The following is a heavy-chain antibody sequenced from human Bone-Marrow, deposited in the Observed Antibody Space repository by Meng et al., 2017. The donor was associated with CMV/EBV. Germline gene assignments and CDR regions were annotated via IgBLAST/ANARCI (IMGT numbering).Heavy chain of an antibody. Sequence: ASVKVSCKASGYTFTGYYMHWVRQAPGQGLEWMGWINPNSGGTNYAQKFQGRVTMTRDTSISTAYMEVSRLRSDDTAVYYCALLSGGHIVVVIGYWGQGTLVTVSS. CDR1: GYTFTGYY. CDR3: ALLSGGHIVVVIGY. J-gene: IGHJ4*02. CDR2: INPNSGGT. V-gene: IGHV1-2*02. D-gene: IGHD2-21*01.